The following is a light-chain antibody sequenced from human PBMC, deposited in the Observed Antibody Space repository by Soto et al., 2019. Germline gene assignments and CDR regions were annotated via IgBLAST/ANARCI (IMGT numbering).Light chain of an antibody. CDR1: SSDVATYDY. V-gene: IGLV2-14*01. CDR2: EVM. Sequence: QSVLTQPASVSGSPGQSITISCTGTSSDVATYDYVSWYQQRPGNAPQLMIYEVMNRPSGVSHRFAGSKSGNTASLTISGLQAEDAGYYYCSSFASSNTYVFGAGTKVTVL. CDR3: SSFASSNTYV. J-gene: IGLJ1*01.